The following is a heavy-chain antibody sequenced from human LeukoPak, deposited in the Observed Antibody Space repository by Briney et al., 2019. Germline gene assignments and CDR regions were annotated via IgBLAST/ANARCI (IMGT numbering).Heavy chain of an antibody. Sequence: GESLKISCKASGYTFTSYGISWVRQAPGQGLEWMGWISAYNGNTNYAQKLQGRVTMTTDTSTSTAYMELRSLRSDDTAVYYCARADLWFGELGYWGQGTLVTVSS. CDR2: ISAYNGNT. V-gene: IGHV1-18*01. CDR1: GYTFTSYG. D-gene: IGHD3-10*01. CDR3: ARADLWFGELGY. J-gene: IGHJ4*02.